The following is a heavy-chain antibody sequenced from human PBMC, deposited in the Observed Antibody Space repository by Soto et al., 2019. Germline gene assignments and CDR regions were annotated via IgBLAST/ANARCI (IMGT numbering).Heavy chain of an antibody. V-gene: IGHV1-8*01. Sequence: SVEVSCEASGDSFTSYDMNWVRQATGQGLEWMGWMNPNSGNTGYAQKFQGRVTMTRNTSISTAYMELSSLRSEDTAVYYCARGNTYYDFWSGYRDPPSYGMDVWGQGTTVTVSS. CDR1: GDSFTSYD. D-gene: IGHD3-3*01. J-gene: IGHJ6*02. CDR3: ARGNTYYDFWSGYRDPPSYGMDV. CDR2: MNPNSGNT.